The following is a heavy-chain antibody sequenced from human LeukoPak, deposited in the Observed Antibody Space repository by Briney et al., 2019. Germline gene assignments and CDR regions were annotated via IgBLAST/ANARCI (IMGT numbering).Heavy chain of an antibody. CDR2: INPNSAAT. CDR1: GYTFTDYY. Sequence: ASGKVSCKASGYTFTDYYIHWVRQAPGQGLEWMGWINPNSAATYSPQKFQGRVTMTRDTSISTAYMDLSRLRSDDTALYYCAIRDYGARDPFDIWGQGTMVTVSS. J-gene: IGHJ3*02. V-gene: IGHV1-2*02. D-gene: IGHD4-17*01. CDR3: AIRDYGARDPFDI.